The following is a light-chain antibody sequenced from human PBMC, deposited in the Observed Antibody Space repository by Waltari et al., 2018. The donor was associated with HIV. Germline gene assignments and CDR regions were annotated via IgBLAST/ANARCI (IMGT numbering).Light chain of an antibody. CDR3: QQLKTYPAVT. Sequence: DIQLTQSPSFLSASVGDRVTITCRASQGIDSYLAWYQQKPGKAPKLLIYDATTLQSGVPSRFSGSGSGTEFTLTISSLQPEDFATYYCQQLKTYPAVTFGQGTGLEI. CDR1: QGIDSY. CDR2: DAT. V-gene: IGKV1-9*01. J-gene: IGKJ5*01.